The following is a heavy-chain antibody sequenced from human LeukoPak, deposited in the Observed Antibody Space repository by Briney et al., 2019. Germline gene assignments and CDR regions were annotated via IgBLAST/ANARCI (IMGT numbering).Heavy chain of an antibody. D-gene: IGHD4-17*01. CDR1: GYTLTVYY. Sequence: ASVSLSCNSSGYTLTVYYMHGVRHAPGKGREEGGWINTNSGGKNYAEKFQGRVNMTRDTTISTAYMELSGVRSDDTAVYYCERVKYGEYIDYWGQGTLVTVSS. V-gene: IGHV1-2*02. J-gene: IGHJ4*02. CDR3: ERVKYGEYIDY. CDR2: INTNSGGK.